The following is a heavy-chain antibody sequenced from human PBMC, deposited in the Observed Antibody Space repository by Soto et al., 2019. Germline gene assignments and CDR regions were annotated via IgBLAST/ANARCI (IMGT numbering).Heavy chain of an antibody. D-gene: IGHD3-9*01. Sequence: SETLFLTCPVSGVSICSSNVWSWVRQPRGKVLEWIGEIYHSGSTNYNPSLKSRVTISVDKSKNQFSLKLSSVTAADTAVYYCARAAYYDILTGYSYYYAMDVWGQGTTVT. J-gene: IGHJ6*02. CDR1: GVSICSSNV. CDR3: ARAAYYDILTGYSYYYAMDV. CDR2: IYHSGST. V-gene: IGHV4-4*02.